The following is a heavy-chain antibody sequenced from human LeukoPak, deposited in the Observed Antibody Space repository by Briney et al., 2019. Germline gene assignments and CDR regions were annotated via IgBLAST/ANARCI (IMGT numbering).Heavy chain of an antibody. J-gene: IGHJ4*02. Sequence: GGSLRLSCAVSGLTLSNYGMSWVRQAPGKGLEWVAGISDRGSRTNYADSVKGRFTISTDHPKNTLDLQMNSLRAEDTAVYFCAKRGVVIRVILVGFHKEAYYFDSWGQGALVTVSS. CDR3: AKRGVVIRVILVGFHKEAYYFDS. V-gene: IGHV3-23*01. D-gene: IGHD3-22*01. CDR2: ISDRGSRT. CDR1: GLTLSNYG.